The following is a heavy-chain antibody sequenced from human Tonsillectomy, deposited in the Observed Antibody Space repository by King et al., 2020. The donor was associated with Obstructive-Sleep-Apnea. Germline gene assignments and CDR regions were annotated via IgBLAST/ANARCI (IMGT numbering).Heavy chain of an antibody. J-gene: IGHJ4*02. V-gene: IGHV3-9*01. D-gene: IGHD5-12*01. Sequence: VQLVESGGGLVQPGRSLRLSCAASGFTFDDYAMHWVRQAPGKGLEWVSGISWNSGSIGYADSVKGRFTISRDNAKNSLYLQMNSLRAEDTALYYCAKGYSGYDSYFDYWGQGTLVTVSS. CDR1: GFTFDDYA. CDR3: AKGYSGYDSYFDY. CDR2: ISWNSGSI.